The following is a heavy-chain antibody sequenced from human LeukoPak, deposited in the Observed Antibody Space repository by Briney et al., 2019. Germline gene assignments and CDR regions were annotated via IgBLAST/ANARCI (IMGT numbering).Heavy chain of an antibody. V-gene: IGHV3-21*01. CDR2: ISSSSSYI. CDR3: ARDIVGATRAWGFDI. J-gene: IGHJ3*02. CDR1: GFTLSSYS. D-gene: IGHD1-26*01. Sequence: GGSLRLSCAASGFTLSSYSMHWVRQAPGKGLEWVSSISSSSSYIYYADSVKGRFTISRDNAKNSLYLQMNSLRAEDTAVYYCARDIVGATRAWGFDIWGQGTMVTVSS.